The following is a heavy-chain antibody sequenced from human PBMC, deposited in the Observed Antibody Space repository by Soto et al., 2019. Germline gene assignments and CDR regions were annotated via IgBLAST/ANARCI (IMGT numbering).Heavy chain of an antibody. J-gene: IGHJ6*02. CDR3: ASGVPAAKVGYYYYGMDV. Sequence: SVKVSCKASGGTFSSYAISWVRQAPGQGLEWMGGIIPIFGTANYAQKFQGRVTITADESTSTAYMELSSLRSEDTAVYYCASGVPAAKVGYYYYGMDVWGQGTTVTVSS. CDR2: IIPIFGTA. V-gene: IGHV1-69*13. CDR1: GGTFSSYA. D-gene: IGHD2-2*01.